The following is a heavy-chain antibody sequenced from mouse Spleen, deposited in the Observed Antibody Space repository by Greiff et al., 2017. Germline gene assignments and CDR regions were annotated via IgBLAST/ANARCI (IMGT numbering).Heavy chain of an antibody. CDR1: GFNIKDTY. CDR3: ARAYGYDAWFAY. D-gene: IGHD2-2*01. J-gene: IGHJ3*01. CDR2: IDPANGNT. Sequence: EVQGVESGAELVKPGASVKLSCTASGFNIKDTYMHWVKQRPEQGLEWIGRIDPANGNTKYDPKFQGKATITADTSSNTAYLQLSSLTSEDTAVYYCARAYGYDAWFAYWGQGTLVTVSA. V-gene: IGHV14-3*02.